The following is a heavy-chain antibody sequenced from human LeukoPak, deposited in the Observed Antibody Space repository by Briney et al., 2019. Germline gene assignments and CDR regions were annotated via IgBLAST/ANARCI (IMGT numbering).Heavy chain of an antibody. Sequence: GGSLRLSCAASGYTFSSYGMHWVRQAPGKGLEWVAVISYDGSNKYYADSVKGRFTISRDNSKNTMYLQMNSLRAEDTAVYYCAKEGYFGSGSFPDDWGQGTLFTVSS. CDR2: ISYDGSNK. CDR3: AKEGYFGSGSFPDD. V-gene: IGHV3-30*18. D-gene: IGHD3-10*01. J-gene: IGHJ4*02. CDR1: GYTFSSYG.